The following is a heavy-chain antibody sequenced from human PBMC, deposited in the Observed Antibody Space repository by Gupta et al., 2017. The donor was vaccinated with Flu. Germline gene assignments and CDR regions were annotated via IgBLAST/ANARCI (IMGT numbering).Heavy chain of an antibody. Sequence: GWVRQKPGKGLEWMGIIYPGDSNTTYSPSFQGQVTLSADKSISTAFLQWSSLKASDSALYYCAGSGYPYAMDVWGQGTTVAVSS. D-gene: IGHD5-12*01. CDR3: AGSGYPYAMDV. J-gene: IGHJ6*02. V-gene: IGHV5-51*01. CDR2: IYPGDSNT.